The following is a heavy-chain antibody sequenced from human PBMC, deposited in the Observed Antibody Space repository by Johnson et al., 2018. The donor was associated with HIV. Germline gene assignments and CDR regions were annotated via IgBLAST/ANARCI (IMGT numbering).Heavy chain of an antibody. CDR2: ISYDGSNK. V-gene: IGHV3-30*04. CDR3: ARASDAFDI. Sequence: VQLVESGGGVVQPGRSLRLSCAASGFTFSSYAMHWVRQAPGKGLEWVAVISYDGSNKYYADSVKGRFTISRDNSKNTLYLQMNSLRAEDTAVYYCARASDAFDILGQGTMVTVSS. CDR1: GFTFSSYA. J-gene: IGHJ3*02.